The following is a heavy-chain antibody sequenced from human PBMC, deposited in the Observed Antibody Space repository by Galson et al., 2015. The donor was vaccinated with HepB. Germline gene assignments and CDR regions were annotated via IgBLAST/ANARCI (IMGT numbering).Heavy chain of an antibody. J-gene: IGHJ4*02. CDR2: IYPADSDI. V-gene: IGHV5-51*01. D-gene: IGHD3-16*01. Sequence: QSGAEVKKPGESLKISCEGSGYTFSLYWIAWVRQMPGRGLECMGIIYPADSDIRYSPSFQGRVTISVDKSISTAYLQWSSLKASDTAMYYYASLRGADPLGFDYWGQGTLVTVSS. CDR3: ASLRGADPLGFDY. CDR1: GYTFSLYW.